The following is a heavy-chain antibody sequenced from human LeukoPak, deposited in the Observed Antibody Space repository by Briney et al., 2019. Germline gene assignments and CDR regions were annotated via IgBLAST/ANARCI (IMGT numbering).Heavy chain of an antibody. J-gene: IGHJ4*02. CDR3: AKRFGHHTY. V-gene: IGHV3-23*01. Sequence: GGSLRLSCAAAGFTFSSYAMSWVRQAPGKGREWVSATSVSGGSTSYADSGKGRFTISRYNSKNTLYLQMNSLRAEDTAVYYCAKRFGHHTYWGQGTLVTVSS. CDR2: TSVSGGST. CDR1: GFTFSSYA. D-gene: IGHD3-16*01.